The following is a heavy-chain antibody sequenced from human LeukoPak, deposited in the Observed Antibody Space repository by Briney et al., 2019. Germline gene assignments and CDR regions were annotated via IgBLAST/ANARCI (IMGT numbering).Heavy chain of an antibody. CDR2: ISGSGGST. V-gene: IGHV3-23*01. CDR3: ATRVDIVATLDY. J-gene: IGHJ4*02. Sequence: GGSLRLSCAASGFIFSSYAMSWVRQAPGKGLEWVSAISGSGGSTYYADSVKGRFTISRDNSKNTLYLQMNSLRAEDTAVYYCATRVDIVATLDYWGQGTLVTVSS. D-gene: IGHD5-12*01. CDR1: GFIFSSYA.